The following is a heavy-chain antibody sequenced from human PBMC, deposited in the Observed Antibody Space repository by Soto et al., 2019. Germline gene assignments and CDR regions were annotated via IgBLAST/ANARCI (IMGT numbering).Heavy chain of an antibody. CDR1: GFTFSGYY. J-gene: IGHJ4*02. CDR2: ISTSASTI. Sequence: QVQLVDSGGGLVKPGGSLRLSCAASGFTFSGYYMAWLRQAPGKGPEWISYISTSASTIQYADSVKGRFTISRDNTKNSLYLQMNSLRVEDTAVYYCARVKGAYAIDFWGQGTLVTVSS. D-gene: IGHD5-12*01. V-gene: IGHV3-11*01. CDR3: ARVKGAYAIDF.